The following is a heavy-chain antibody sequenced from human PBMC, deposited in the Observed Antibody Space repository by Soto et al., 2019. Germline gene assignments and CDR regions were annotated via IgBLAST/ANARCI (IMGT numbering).Heavy chain of an antibody. CDR2: TSYDGTNK. Sequence: SLRLSCEVSGFTFSTHGMHWVRQAPGKGLEWVAGTSYDGTNKYYARSVQGRFTISRENSMKTLYLQMNRLRTEDTAVYYCAKDLSGARWYYDALDVWGQGTTVTVSS. D-gene: IGHD2-15*01. CDR1: GFTFSTHG. J-gene: IGHJ6*02. CDR3: AKDLSGARWYYDALDV. V-gene: IGHV3-30*18.